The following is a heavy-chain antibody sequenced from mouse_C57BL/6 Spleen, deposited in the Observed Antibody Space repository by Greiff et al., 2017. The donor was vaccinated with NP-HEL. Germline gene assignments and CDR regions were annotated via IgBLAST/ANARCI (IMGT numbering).Heavy chain of an antibody. CDR1: GYTFTSYW. CDR2: IDPSDSYT. Sequence: VQLQQPGAELVMPGASVKLSCKASGYTFTSYWMHWVKQRPGQGLEWIGEIDPSDSYTNYNQKFKGKSTLTVDKSSSTAYMQLSSLTSEDSAVYYCARRSNSNYYAMDYWGQGTSVTVSS. CDR3: ARRSNSNYYAMDY. D-gene: IGHD2-5*01. J-gene: IGHJ4*01. V-gene: IGHV1-69*01.